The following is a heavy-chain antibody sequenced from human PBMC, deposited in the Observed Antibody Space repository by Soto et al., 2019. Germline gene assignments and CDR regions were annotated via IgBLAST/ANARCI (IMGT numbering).Heavy chain of an antibody. CDR2: INGDGTRA. D-gene: IGHD3-3*01. Sequence: EVQLEESGGGSVQLGESLRVSCVASGFTFRNQWMHWVRQVPGKGLVWVCRINGDGTRASYADLVKGRFTISRDNAQNLLFLQLHSLRVDDTGVYHCASGGAAARADAIDIWGPGTTVAVSS. V-gene: IGHV3-74*01. CDR3: ASGGAAARADAIDI. J-gene: IGHJ3*02. CDR1: GFTFRNQW.